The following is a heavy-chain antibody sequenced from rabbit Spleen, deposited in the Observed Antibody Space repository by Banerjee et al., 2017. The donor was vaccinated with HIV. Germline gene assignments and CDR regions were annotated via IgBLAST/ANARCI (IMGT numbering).Heavy chain of an antibody. CDR2: INTSTGKV. D-gene: IGHD2-1*01. CDR3: ARDLTSVIGWNFNL. Sequence: QEQLEESGGGLVKPEGYLTLTCKASGFSFRDRDGMCWVRQAPGKGLEWIGCINTSTGKVVYATWAKGRFTISRTSSTTVPLQMTSLTAADTATYFCARDLTSVIGWNFNLWGPWTLVTVS. J-gene: IGHJ4*01. CDR1: GFSFRDRDG. V-gene: IGHV1S45*01.